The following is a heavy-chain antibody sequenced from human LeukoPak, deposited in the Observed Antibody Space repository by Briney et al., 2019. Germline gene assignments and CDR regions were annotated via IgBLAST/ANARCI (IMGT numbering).Heavy chain of an antibody. CDR2: IYYIGST. J-gene: IGHJ3*02. V-gene: IGHV4-59*01. Sequence: KTSETLSLTCTVSGGSISSYYWSWIRQPPGKGLEWIGYIYYIGSTNYNPSLESRVTMSVDTSKNQFSLKLSSVTAADTAVYYCTRGVAVAGSDAFDIWGQGTMVTVSS. CDR3: TRGVAVAGSDAFDI. CDR1: GGSISSYY. D-gene: IGHD6-19*01.